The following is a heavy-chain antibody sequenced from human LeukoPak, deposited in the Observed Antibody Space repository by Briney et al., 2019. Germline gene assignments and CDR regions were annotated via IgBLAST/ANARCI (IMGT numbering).Heavy chain of an antibody. D-gene: IGHD3-10*01. CDR2: IYTSGST. Sequence: PPQTLSLTCTVSGGSISSGSYYWSWIRQPAGKGLEWIGRIYTSGSTNYNPSLKSRVTISVDTSKNQFSLKLSSVTAADTAVYYCARENYYGSGSYYQDYYYYYMDVWGKGTTVTISS. CDR3: ARENYYGSGSYYQDYYYYYMDV. V-gene: IGHV4-61*02. J-gene: IGHJ6*03. CDR1: GGSISSGSYY.